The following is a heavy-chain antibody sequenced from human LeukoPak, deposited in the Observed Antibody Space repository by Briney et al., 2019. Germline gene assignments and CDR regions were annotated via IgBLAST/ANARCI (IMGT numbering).Heavy chain of an antibody. CDR3: AKDSSGYYYVFQH. CDR1: GFTFNDYA. D-gene: IGHD3-22*01. V-gene: IGHV3-43*02. J-gene: IGHJ1*01. Sequence: GGSLRLSCAASGFTFNDYAMHWVRQAPGKGLEWVSRISGDGGSTYYGDSVKGRFTISRDNSKNSLYLQMNSLGTEDTALYYCAKDSSGYYYVFQHWGQGTLVTVSS. CDR2: ISGDGGST.